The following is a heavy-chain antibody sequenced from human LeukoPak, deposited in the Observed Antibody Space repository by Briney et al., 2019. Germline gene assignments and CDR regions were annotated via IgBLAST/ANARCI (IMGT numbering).Heavy chain of an antibody. CDR1: GGPLNRFA. Sequence: ASVNVSCKASGGPLNRFAISWVRQAPGQGLEWMGGIVPVFGTPNYAQRFQGRVTITTDESTSTAYMELTSLRSEDTAVYYCARGKKYLQFNFFDYWGQGTLFTVSS. D-gene: IGHD5-24*01. CDR2: IVPVFGTP. J-gene: IGHJ4*02. V-gene: IGHV1-69*05. CDR3: ARGKKYLQFNFFDY.